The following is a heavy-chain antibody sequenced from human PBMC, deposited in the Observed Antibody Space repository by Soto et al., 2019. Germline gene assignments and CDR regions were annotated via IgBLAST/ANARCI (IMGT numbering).Heavy chain of an antibody. Sequence: GASVKVSCKASGCTFSSYAISWVRQAPGQGLEWMGGIIPIFGTANYAQKFQGRVTITADKSTSTAYMELSSLRSEDTAVYYCARSPGEKKGYFDYWGQGTLVTVSS. CDR3: ARSPGEKKGYFDY. V-gene: IGHV1-69*06. J-gene: IGHJ4*02. D-gene: IGHD3-10*01. CDR1: GCTFSSYA. CDR2: IIPIFGTA.